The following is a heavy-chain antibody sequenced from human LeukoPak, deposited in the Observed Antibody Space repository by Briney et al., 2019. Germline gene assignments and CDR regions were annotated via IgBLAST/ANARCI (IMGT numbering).Heavy chain of an antibody. CDR2: INHSGST. Sequence: TSETLSLTCAVYGGSFSGYYWSWIRQPPGKGLEWIGEINHSGSTNYNPSLKSRVTISVDTSKNQFSLKLSSVTAADTAVYYCARRDFWSGYRSYYFDYWGQGTLVTVSS. J-gene: IGHJ4*02. CDR3: ARRDFWSGYRSYYFDY. V-gene: IGHV4-34*01. CDR1: GGSFSGYY. D-gene: IGHD3-3*01.